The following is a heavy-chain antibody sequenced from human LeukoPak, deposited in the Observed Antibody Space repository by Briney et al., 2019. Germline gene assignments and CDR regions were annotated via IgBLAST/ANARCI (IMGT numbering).Heavy chain of an antibody. V-gene: IGHV1-8*01. CDR2: MNPNSGNT. CDR1: GYTFTIYD. J-gene: IGHJ5*02. CDR3: ARMAWPVGNWFDP. Sequence: ASVTVSFKASGYTFTIYDINWVRQATGQGLEWMGWMNPNSGNTGYAQKFQGRVTMTRNTSISTAYMELSSLRSEDTAVYYCARMAWPVGNWFDPWGQGTLVTVSS. D-gene: IGHD1-26*01.